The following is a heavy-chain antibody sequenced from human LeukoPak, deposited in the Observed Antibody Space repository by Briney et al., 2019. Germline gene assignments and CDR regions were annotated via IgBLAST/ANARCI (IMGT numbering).Heavy chain of an antibody. CDR3: ARVSDYESSDVVYYYMDV. D-gene: IGHD3-22*01. Sequence: PSETLSLTCAVYSGSFSGYYWSWIRQPPGKGLEWIGEINHSGSTNYNPCLKSRVTISLDTSKNQFSLKLSSVTAADTAVYYCARVSDYESSDVVYYYMDVWGKGTTVTISS. CDR2: INHSGST. V-gene: IGHV4-34*01. J-gene: IGHJ6*03. CDR1: SGSFSGYY.